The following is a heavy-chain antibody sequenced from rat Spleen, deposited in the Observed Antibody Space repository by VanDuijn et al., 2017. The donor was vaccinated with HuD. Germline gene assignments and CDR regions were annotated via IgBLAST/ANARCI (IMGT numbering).Heavy chain of an antibody. V-gene: IGHV2-63*01. J-gene: IGHJ4*01. CDR1: GFSLTNFH. D-gene: IGHD1-1*01. Sequence: QVQLRESGPGLVQPSQTLSLTCTVSGFSLTNFHVHWVRQPPGKGLEWMGRMRYNGDTSYNSALKSRLSISRDTSKSQVFLKMDSLQTEDTATYYCARATRYYYSGEGIMDAWGQGASVTVSS. CDR2: MRYNGDT. CDR3: ARATRYYYSGEGIMDA.